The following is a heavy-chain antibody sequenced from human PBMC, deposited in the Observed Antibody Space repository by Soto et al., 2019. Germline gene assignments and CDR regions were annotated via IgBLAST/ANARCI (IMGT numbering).Heavy chain of an antibody. CDR1: GDSIKSRNYF. D-gene: IGHD2-15*01. Sequence: QLQLQETGPGLVKPSETLSLTCTVSGDSIKSRNYFWGWIRQPPGKGLECVGSIHSSGGTYYNPSLKSRVTASVDLSNSHFSLSLKSLTATDTAVYYCGRLAEAATGHTDFDFWGQGTLVTVSS. J-gene: IGHJ4*02. CDR2: IHSSGGT. CDR3: GRLAEAATGHTDFDF. V-gene: IGHV4-39*02.